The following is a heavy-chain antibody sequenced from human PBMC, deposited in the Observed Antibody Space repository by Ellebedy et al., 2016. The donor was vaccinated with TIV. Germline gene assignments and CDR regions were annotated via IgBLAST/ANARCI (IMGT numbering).Heavy chain of an antibody. CDR3: ARIDPWQPIDD. D-gene: IGHD2-21*01. V-gene: IGHV4-39*01. CDR1: GGSVSTTRYY. Sequence: MPSETLSLTCTVSGGSVSTTRYYWAWIRQPPGEGLEWIGSVYYSGSPYYNPSFKSRFTLSADTSKNQFSLNTRAVTAADTAVYYCARIDPWQPIDDWGQGILVTVSS. CDR2: VYYSGSP. J-gene: IGHJ4*02.